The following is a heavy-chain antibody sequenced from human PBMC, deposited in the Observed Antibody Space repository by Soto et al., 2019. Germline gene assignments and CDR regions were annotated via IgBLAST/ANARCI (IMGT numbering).Heavy chain of an antibody. CDR1: GGSISGSSYY. V-gene: IGHV4-39*01. D-gene: IGHD2-2*01. CDR3: ARSRYCSSTACYYWFDP. J-gene: IGHJ5*02. Sequence: SETLSLTCSVSGGSISGSSYYWGWIRQPPGKGLEWIGSIHYSGSTYYNPSLKSRVTISVDTSKNQFSLKLSSVTAADTAVYYCARSRYCSSTACYYWFDPWGQGTLVTVSP. CDR2: IHYSGST.